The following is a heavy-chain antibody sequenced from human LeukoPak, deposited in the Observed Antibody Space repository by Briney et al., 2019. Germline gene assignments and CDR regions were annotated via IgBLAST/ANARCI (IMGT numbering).Heavy chain of an antibody. CDR1: GYTFTGYY. J-gene: IGHJ4*02. Sequence: ASVKVSRKASGYTFTGYYMHWVRQAPGQGLEWMGRINPNSGGTNCAQKFQGRVTMTRDTSISTAYMELSRLRSDDTAVYYCALRGIAAHDDYWGQGTLVTVSS. V-gene: IGHV1-2*06. CDR3: ALRGIAAHDDY. D-gene: IGHD6-13*01. CDR2: INPNSGGT.